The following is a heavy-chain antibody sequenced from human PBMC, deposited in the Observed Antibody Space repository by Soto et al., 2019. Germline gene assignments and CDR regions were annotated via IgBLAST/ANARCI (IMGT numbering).Heavy chain of an antibody. Sequence: GASVKVSCKASGYTFTSYYMHWVRQAPGQGLEWMGIINPSGGSTSYAQKFQGRVTMTRDTSTSTVYMELSSLRSEDTAVYYCARGRIVVVVAATNAFDIWGQGTMVTVSS. CDR1: GYTFTSYY. CDR3: ARGRIVVVVAATNAFDI. CDR2: INPSGGST. V-gene: IGHV1-46*01. J-gene: IGHJ3*02. D-gene: IGHD2-15*01.